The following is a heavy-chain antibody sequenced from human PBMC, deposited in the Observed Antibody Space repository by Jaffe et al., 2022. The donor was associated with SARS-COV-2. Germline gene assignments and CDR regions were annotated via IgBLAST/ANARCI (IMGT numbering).Heavy chain of an antibody. D-gene: IGHD6-13*01. CDR3: ARDHHYRTGDIAADGRWDYYYGMDV. J-gene: IGHJ6*02. V-gene: IGHV3-7*01. CDR1: GFTFSSYW. Sequence: EVQLVESGGGLVQPGGSLRLSCAASGFTFSSYWMSWVRQAPGKGLEWVANIKQDGSEKYYVDSVKGRFTISRDNAKNSLYLQMNSLRAEDTAVYYCARDHHYRTGDIAADGRWDYYYGMDVWGQGTTVTVSS. CDR2: IKQDGSEK.